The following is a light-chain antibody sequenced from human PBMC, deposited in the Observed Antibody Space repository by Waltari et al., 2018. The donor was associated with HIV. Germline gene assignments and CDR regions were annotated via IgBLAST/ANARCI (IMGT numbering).Light chain of an antibody. CDR1: NSNIGSNS. Sequence: QSVLTQPPSASGTPGQRVIISCSGSNSNIGSNSVTWYQQFPGTAPKLLIYNNEQRPSGVPDRFSGSKSGTSASLAISGLQSDDEADYYCAAWDDTLDGGVFGGGTKLTVL. V-gene: IGLV1-44*01. J-gene: IGLJ3*02. CDR3: AAWDDTLDGGV. CDR2: NNE.